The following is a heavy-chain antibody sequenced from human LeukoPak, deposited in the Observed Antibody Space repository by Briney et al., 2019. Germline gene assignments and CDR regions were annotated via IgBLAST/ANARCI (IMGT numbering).Heavy chain of an antibody. CDR1: GFTFSYYA. V-gene: IGHV3-30-3*01. CDR3: AKAPVFTFYFDY. Sequence: GGSLRLSCAASGFTFSYYAMHWVRQAPGKGLEWVAVISYDGSNKYYADSVKGRFTISRDNSKNTLYLQMNSLRAEDTAVYYCAKAPVFTFYFDYWGQGTLVTVSS. CDR2: ISYDGSNK. J-gene: IGHJ4*02. D-gene: IGHD1-26*01.